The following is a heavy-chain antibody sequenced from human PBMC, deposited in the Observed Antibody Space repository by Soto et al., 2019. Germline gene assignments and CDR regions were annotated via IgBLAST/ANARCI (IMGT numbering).Heavy chain of an antibody. CDR3: ARAEVLQQESGYPDY. CDR2: ISAYNGNT. V-gene: IGHV1-18*01. CDR1: GYTFTSYG. J-gene: IGHJ4*02. Sequence: QVQLVQSGAEVKKPGASVKVSRKASGYTFTSYGISWVRQAPGQGLEWMGWISAYNGNTNYAQKLQGRVTMTTDTSTSTAYIELRSLRSDDTAVYYCARAEVLQQESGYPDYWGQGTLVTVSS. D-gene: IGHD3-3*01.